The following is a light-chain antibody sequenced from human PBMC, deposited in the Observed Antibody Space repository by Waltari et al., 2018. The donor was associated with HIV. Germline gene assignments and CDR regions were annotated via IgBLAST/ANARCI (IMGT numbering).Light chain of an antibody. CDR1: SSDVGGYNY. CDR3: SSYTSSSTLVV. CDR2: AVS. V-gene: IGLV2-14*01. Sequence: QSALTQPASVSGSPGQSITISCTGTSSDVGGYNYVSWYQQHPGKAPTLMIYAVSNRPSGVSNRFSGSKAGNTASLTSSGLQAEDEADYYCSSYTSSSTLVVFGGGTKLTVL. J-gene: IGLJ2*01.